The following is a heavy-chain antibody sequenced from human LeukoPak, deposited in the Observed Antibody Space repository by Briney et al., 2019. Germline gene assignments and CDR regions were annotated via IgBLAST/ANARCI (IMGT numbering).Heavy chain of an antibody. J-gene: IGHJ3*02. CDR2: IYHSGST. Sequence: SETLSLTCAVSGYSISSGYYCGWIRQPPGKGLEWIGSIYHSGSTYYNPSLKSRVTISVDTSKNQFSLKLSSVTAADTAVYYCARTREYCGGDCYSLRYDAFDIWGQGTMVTVSS. V-gene: IGHV4-38-2*01. D-gene: IGHD2-21*02. CDR3: ARTREYCGGDCYSLRYDAFDI. CDR1: GYSISSGYY.